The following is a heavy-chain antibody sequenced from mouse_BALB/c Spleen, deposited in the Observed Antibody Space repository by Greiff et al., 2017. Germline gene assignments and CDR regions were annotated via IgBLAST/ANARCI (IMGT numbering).Heavy chain of an antibody. CDR3: TTITTVVATEAGAMDY. CDR1: GYTFTSYW. J-gene: IGHJ4*01. CDR2: IYPSDSYT. V-gene: IGHV1-69*02. Sequence: QVQLQQPGAELVRPGASVKLSCKASGYTFTSYWINWVKQRPGQGLEWIGNIYPSDSYTNYNQKFKDKATLTVDKSSSTAYMQLSSPTSEDSAVYYCTTITTVVATEAGAMDYWGQGTSVTVSS. D-gene: IGHD1-1*01.